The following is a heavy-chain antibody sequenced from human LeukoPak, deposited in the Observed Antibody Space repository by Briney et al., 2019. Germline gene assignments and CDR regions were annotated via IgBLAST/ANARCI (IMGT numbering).Heavy chain of an antibody. CDR2: VGQDGRST. J-gene: IGHJ4*02. CDR3: AKDRVPDGVWSFDY. D-gene: IGHD2-8*02. CDR1: GFTFSSYT. Sequence: GGSLRLSCAASGFTFSSYTMNWVRQAPGEGLQWVSGVGQDGRSTHYADSVKGRFTISRDNSKNTLYLQMSSLRAEDTAVYYCAKDRVPDGVWSFDYWGQGSLVIVSS. V-gene: IGHV3-23*01.